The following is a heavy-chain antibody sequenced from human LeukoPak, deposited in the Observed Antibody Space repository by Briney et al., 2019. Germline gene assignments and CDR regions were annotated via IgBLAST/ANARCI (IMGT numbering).Heavy chain of an antibody. J-gene: IGHJ4*02. D-gene: IGHD4-11*01. CDR2: INREGSYT. V-gene: IGHV3-74*01. CDR1: GFTLSSYW. CDR3: AKDFTGPDDS. Sequence: GGSLRLSCAAPGFTLSSYWMHWVRQAPGKGLVWVSRINREGSYTSYADSVKGRFTISRDNAKNTLSLQMNSLRDEDTAIYYCAKDFTGPDDSWGQGTLVTVSS.